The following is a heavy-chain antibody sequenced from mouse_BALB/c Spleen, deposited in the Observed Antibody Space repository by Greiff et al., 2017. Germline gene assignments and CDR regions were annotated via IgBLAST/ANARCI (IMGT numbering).Heavy chain of an antibody. V-gene: IGHV1-87*01. CDR1: GYTFTSYW. J-gene: IGHJ4*01. CDR3: ASDDYYAMDY. Sequence: QVQLQQSGAELARPGASVKLSCKASGYTFTSYWMQWVKQRPGQGLEWIGAIYPGDGDTRYTQKFKGKATLTADKSSSTAYMQLSSSASEDSAVYYCASDDYYAMDYWGQGTSVTVSS. CDR2: IYPGDGDT.